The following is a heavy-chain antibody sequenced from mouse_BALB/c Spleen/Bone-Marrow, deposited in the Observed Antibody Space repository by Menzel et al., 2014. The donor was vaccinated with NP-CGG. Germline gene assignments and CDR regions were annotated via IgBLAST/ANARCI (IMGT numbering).Heavy chain of an antibody. CDR3: ARLGLLRGCWYFDV. J-gene: IGHJ1*01. D-gene: IGHD1-1*01. CDR2: IDPYSGGT. CDR1: GYSFTGYN. V-gene: IGHV1-42*01. Sequence: EVQRVESGPELEKPGASVKISCKASGYSFTGYNMNWVKQSNGKSLEWIGNIDPYSGGTTYNQNFKGKASLTVDKSSSTAYMQLRSLTSEDSAVYYCARLGLLRGCWYFDVWGAGTTVTVSS.